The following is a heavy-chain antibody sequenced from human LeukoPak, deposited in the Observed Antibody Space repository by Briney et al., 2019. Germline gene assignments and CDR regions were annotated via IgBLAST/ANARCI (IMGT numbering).Heavy chain of an antibody. D-gene: IGHD3-3*01. CDR3: AKDTITIFGVVTMIGFFDY. CDR2: ISWDGGST. J-gene: IGHJ4*02. Sequence: GGSLRLSCAASGFTFDDYAMHWVRQAPGKGLEWVSLISWDGGSTYYADSVKGRFTISRVNSKNSLYLQMNSLRAEDTALYYCAKDTITIFGVVTMIGFFDYWGQGTLVTVSS. V-gene: IGHV3-43D*04. CDR1: GFTFDDYA.